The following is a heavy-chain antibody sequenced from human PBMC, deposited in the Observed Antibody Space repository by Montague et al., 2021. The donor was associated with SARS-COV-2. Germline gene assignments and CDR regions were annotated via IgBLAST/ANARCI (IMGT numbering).Heavy chain of an antibody. D-gene: IGHD3-3*01. CDR2: ICCTRNT. Sequence: SETLSLTCAVSGGSITSICWCWGWLRPPPGLGLKWLGTICCTRNTYSNPSLRSPITISVATSKYQFSLKLSSVTAADTAVYYCARQKMGSVTIVGVVMHDRWFDPWGQGTLVTVSS. V-gene: IGHV4-39*01. CDR1: GGSITSICWC. J-gene: IGHJ5*02. CDR3: ARQKMGSVTIVGVVMHDRWFDP.